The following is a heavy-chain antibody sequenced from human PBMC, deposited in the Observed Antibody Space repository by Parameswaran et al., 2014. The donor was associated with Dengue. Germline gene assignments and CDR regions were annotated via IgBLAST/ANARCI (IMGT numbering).Heavy chain of an antibody. D-gene: IGHD3-9*01. Sequence: VRQAPGKGLEWIGYIYHSGSAYYNPSLESRVTISVDTSKNQFSLKLSSVTAADTAVYFCAMSDWDNWFDPWGLGTLVTVSS. J-gene: IGHJ5*02. V-gene: IGHV4-31*02. CDR3: AMSDWDNWFDP. CDR2: IYHSGSA.